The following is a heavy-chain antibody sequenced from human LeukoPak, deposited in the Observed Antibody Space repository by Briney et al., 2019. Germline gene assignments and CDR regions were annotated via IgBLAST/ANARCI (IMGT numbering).Heavy chain of an antibody. CDR2: IKRKTDGGTT. CDR3: TTGNWGPY. J-gene: IGHJ4*02. Sequence: GGSLRLSCAASGFTFSDAWMNWVRQAPGKGLEWVGRIKRKTDGGTTDYAAPVKGRFTISSDDSKNTLYLQMNSLKTEDTAVYYCTTGNWGPYWGQGTLVTVSS. V-gene: IGHV3-15*07. D-gene: IGHD7-27*01. CDR1: GFTFSDAW.